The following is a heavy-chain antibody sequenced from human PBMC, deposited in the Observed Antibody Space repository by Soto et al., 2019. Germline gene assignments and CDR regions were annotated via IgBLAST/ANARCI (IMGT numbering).Heavy chain of an antibody. J-gene: IGHJ5*02. D-gene: IGHD4-4*01. CDR1: GFTFRSYW. V-gene: IGHV3-7*05. CDR3: GRGDFYSGDL. CDR2: INEDESEK. Sequence: EVQLVESGGGLVQPGGSLRLSCVASGFTFRSYWMSWVRQAPGKGLEWVANINEDESEKNYVDSVKGRFTISRDNAKNSLYLQMNSLRAEDTAMYFCGRGDFYSGDLWGQGTLVTVSP.